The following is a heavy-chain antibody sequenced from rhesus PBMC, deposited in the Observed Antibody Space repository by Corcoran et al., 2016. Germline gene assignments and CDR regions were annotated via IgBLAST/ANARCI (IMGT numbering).Heavy chain of an antibody. CDR3: ANGGPDKDRFDV. V-gene: IGHV4-57*02. Sequence: QLQQQESGPGLVRPSETLSITCAVAGGAISHSWWSWFRQPPGKGLGGIGRISGGSGSSSYSPPLRSRATISKDTSRNHISLRLIFVTAADTALYYCANGGPDKDRFDVWGPGVLVTVSS. CDR1: GGAISHSW. CDR2: ISGGSGSS. J-gene: IGHJ5-1*01. D-gene: IGHD3-34*01.